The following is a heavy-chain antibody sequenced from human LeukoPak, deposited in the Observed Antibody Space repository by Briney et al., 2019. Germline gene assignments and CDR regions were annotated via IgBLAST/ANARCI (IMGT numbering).Heavy chain of an antibody. CDR3: ARAAYCSSTSCYSGAGDWFDP. D-gene: IGHD2-2*01. CDR2: IYHSGST. J-gene: IGHJ5*02. V-gene: IGHV4-30-2*01. Sequence: SQTLSLTCAVSGGSISSGGYSWSWLRQPPGKGLEWIGYIYHSGSTYYNPSLKSRVTISVDRSKNQFSLKLSSVTAADTAVYYCARAAYCSSTSCYSGAGDWFDPWGQGTLVTVSS. CDR1: GGSISSGGYS.